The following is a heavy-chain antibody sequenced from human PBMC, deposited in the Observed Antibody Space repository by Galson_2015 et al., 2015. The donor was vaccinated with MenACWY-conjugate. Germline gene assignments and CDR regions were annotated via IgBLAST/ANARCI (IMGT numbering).Heavy chain of an antibody. CDR3: AKDQFGGVIIRGYFDL. D-gene: IGHD3-16*02. V-gene: IGHV3-23*01. CDR1: GFTFRSYA. J-gene: IGHJ2*01. CDR2: ISGSGGSI. Sequence: SLRLTCAASGFTFRSYAMSWVRQAPGKGLEWVSSISGSGGSIYYADSVKGRFSISRDSSKNTVYLQMNSLRAEDTAIYYCAKDQFGGVIIRGYFDLWGRGTLVTVSS.